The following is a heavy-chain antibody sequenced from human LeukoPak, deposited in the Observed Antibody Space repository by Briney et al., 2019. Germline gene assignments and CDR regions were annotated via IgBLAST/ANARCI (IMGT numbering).Heavy chain of an antibody. CDR1: GGSFSGYY. D-gene: IGHD3-16*02. Sequence: SETLSLTCAVYGGSFSGYYWSWIRQPPGKGLEWIGEINHSGSTNYNPSLKSRVTISVDTSKNQFSLKLSSVTAADTAVYYCARGAYDYIWGSYRSGGVFDYWGQGTLVTVFS. V-gene: IGHV4-34*01. CDR3: ARGAYDYIWGSYRSGGVFDY. CDR2: INHSGST. J-gene: IGHJ4*02.